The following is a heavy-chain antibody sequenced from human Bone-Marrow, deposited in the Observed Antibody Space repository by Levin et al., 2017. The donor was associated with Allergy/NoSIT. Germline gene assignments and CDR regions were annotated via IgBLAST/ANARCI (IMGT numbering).Heavy chain of an antibody. V-gene: IGHV4-59*01. J-gene: IGHJ5*02. CDR1: GGSIGNYY. CDR2: IYYTGST. D-gene: IGHD1-1*01. Sequence: NAGGSLRLSCTVSGGSIGNYYWAWIRQSPGKGLEYIGYIYYTGSTNYNPSLKSRVTISLDTSKNQFSLKLTSVTAADTAVYFCARAGNNWDRIWFAPWGQGTLVTVSS. CDR3: ARAGNNWDRIWFAP.